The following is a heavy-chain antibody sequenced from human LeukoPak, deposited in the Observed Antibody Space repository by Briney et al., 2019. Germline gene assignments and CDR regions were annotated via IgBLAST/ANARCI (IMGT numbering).Heavy chain of an antibody. Sequence: GGSLILSCAVVGFTFSDSTMSWVRQAPGKGLEWVSSISGSGDNTYYAESVKGRFTISRDNSKNTLFLQMNSLRAEDTAVFYCAKRSGYTTGWFFDFWAREPWSPSPQ. D-gene: IGHD6-19*01. CDR1: GFTFSDST. J-gene: IGHJ4*02. CDR2: ISGSGDNT. V-gene: IGHV3-23*01. CDR3: AKRSGYTTGWFFDF.